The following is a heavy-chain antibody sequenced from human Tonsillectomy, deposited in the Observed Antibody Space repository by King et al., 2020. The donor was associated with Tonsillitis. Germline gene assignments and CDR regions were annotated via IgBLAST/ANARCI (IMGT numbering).Heavy chain of an antibody. D-gene: IGHD4-23*01. CDR3: ARSTGIRWDCGGGY. J-gene: IGHJ4*02. CDR1: GYSISSGYY. CDR2: IYHSGST. Sequence: VQLQESGPGLVKPSETLSLTCAVSGYSISSGYYWGWIRQPPGKGLEWIGSIYHSGSTYYNPSLKSRVTISVDTSKNQISLKLSSVTAADTAVYYCARSTGIRWDCGGGYWGQGNLVTVPS. V-gene: IGHV4-38-2*01.